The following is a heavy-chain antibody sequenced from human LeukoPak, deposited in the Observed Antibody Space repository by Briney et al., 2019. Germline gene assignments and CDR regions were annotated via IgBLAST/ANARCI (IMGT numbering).Heavy chain of an antibody. CDR1: GYAIISGGFS. J-gene: IGHJ4*02. CDR3: ARVRSSGSLLYFDY. D-gene: IGHD6-19*01. Sequence: SQTLSLTCTVSGYAIISGGFSWNWIRQPPGKGLEWIGCIYDRGPAHYNPSLKSRFTISVDRPKNQFFLNVTSLTAADTAVYYCARVRSSGSLLYFDYWGQGTLVTVSS. V-gene: IGHV4-30-2*01. CDR2: IYDRGPA.